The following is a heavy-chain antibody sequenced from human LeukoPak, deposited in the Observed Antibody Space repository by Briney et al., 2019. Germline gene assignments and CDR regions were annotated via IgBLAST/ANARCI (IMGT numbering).Heavy chain of an antibody. CDR3: ARVFRPSLTVFIIRGAFDI. CDR1: GFPFRSYS. J-gene: IGHJ3*02. D-gene: IGHD3-3*01. CDR2: VSTVSNYI. V-gene: IGHV3-21*01. Sequence: GGSLRLPCTASGFPFRSYSLNWVRQAPGEGLEWVASVSTVSNYIYYADSVKGRFTISRDNDTNSLYLQMNSLRVEDTAVYYCARVFRPSLTVFIIRGAFDIWGQGTMVTVSS.